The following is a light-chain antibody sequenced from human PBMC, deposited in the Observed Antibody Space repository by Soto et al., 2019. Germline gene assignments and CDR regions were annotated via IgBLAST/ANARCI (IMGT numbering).Light chain of an antibody. Sequence: DILLTQSPGTLSLSPGDSATLSCMVSQSVSSRYLAWYQQKTGQAPKVLIYRESSRANGIPDRFSGSGSGTDLNLTISRLEPEDFAVYYCQQYGSSPLTCGGGTKVDI. CDR1: QSVSSRY. V-gene: IGKV3-20*01. CDR2: RES. CDR3: QQYGSSPLT. J-gene: IGKJ4*01.